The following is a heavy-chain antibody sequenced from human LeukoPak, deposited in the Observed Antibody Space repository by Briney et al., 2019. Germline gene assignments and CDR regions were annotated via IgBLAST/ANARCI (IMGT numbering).Heavy chain of an antibody. D-gene: IGHD1-26*01. CDR3: ARQVGSRGNAFDI. J-gene: IGHJ3*02. Sequence: RGSLRLSCAASGFTFSSCWMSWVRQAPGKGLEWVANIKQDGSEKFYVDSVKGRFTVSRDNAKNSLYLQMNSLRAEDTAVYYCARQVGSRGNAFDIWGQGTMVTVSS. V-gene: IGHV3-7*01. CDR1: GFTFSSCW. CDR2: IKQDGSEK.